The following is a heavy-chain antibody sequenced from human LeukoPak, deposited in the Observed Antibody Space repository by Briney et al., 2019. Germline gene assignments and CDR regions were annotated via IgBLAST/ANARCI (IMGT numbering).Heavy chain of an antibody. J-gene: IGHJ5*02. CDR2: ISSSSSTI. D-gene: IGHD3-3*01. CDR3: ARDVGYDFWSGYYNVGWFDP. V-gene: IGHV3-48*01. CDR1: GFTFSSYS. Sequence: PGGSLRLSCAASGFTFSSYSMNWVRQAPGKGLEWVSYISSSSSTIYYADSVKGRFTISRDNAKNSLYLQMNSLRAEDTAVYYCARDVGYDFWSGYYNVGWFDPWGQGTLVTVSS.